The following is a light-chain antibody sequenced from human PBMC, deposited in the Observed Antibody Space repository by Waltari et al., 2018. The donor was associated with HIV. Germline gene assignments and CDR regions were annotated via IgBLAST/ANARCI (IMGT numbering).Light chain of an antibody. Sequence: SVLTPPPSASWPPGQRVTSPCSGSNSNAGISEVSWYQQRPVTTPRLVIYGINQRPSGVPDLFSGSKSGTSVSLVISGIRSEDEADYYCAAWDYSLSGWVFGGGTKLTVL. V-gene: IGLV1-47*01. CDR2: GIN. J-gene: IGLJ3*02. CDR3: AAWDYSLSGWV. CDR1: NSNAGISE.